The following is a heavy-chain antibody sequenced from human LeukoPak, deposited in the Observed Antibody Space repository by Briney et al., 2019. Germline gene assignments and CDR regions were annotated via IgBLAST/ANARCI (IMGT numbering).Heavy chain of an antibody. CDR2: IYYSGST. D-gene: IGHD2-2*01. CDR1: GGSISSGDYY. V-gene: IGHV4-30-4*08. CDR3: VAEAAACSSTSCYPAN. Sequence: SQTLSLTCTVSGGSISSGDYYWSWIRQPPGKGLEWIGYIYYSGSTYYNPSLKSRVTISVDTSENQFSLKLSSVTAADTAVYYCVAEAAACSSTSCYPANWGQGTLVTVSS. J-gene: IGHJ4*02.